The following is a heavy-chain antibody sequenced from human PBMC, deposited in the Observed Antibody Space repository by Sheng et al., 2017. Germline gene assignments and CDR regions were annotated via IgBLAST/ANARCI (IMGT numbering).Heavy chain of an antibody. V-gene: IGHV3-30*04. Sequence: QVQLVESGGGVVQPGRSLRLSCAASGFTFSSYAMHWVRQAPGKGLEWVAVISYDGSNKYYADSVKGRFTISRDNSKNTLYLQMNSLRAEDTAVYYCARAPAAMPYLPDYWGQGTLVTVSS. CDR3: ARAPAAMPYLPDY. D-gene: IGHD2-2*01. J-gene: IGHJ4*02. CDR2: ISYDGSNK. CDR1: GFTFSSYA.